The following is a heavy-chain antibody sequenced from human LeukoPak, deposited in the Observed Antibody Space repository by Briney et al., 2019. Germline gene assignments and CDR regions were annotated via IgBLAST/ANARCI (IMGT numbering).Heavy chain of an antibody. CDR3: ARGPNTDYGRGYYYYMDV. CDR2: IKRDGTEK. CDR1: GLSFRSYS. V-gene: IGHV3-7*01. J-gene: IGHJ6*03. D-gene: IGHD4-17*01. Sequence: PGGSLRLSCAASGLSFRSYSMSWVRQAPGKGLEWVANIKRDGTEKYYVGSVEGRFTISRDNAKNSLYLQMNSLRAEDTAVYYCARGPNTDYGRGYYYYMDVWGKGTTVTVSS.